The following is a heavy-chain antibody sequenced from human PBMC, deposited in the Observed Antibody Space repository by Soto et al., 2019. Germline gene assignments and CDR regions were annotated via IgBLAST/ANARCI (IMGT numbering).Heavy chain of an antibody. V-gene: IGHV3-7*01. CDR3: ARVGCSGGSCYPTPNLVDYYMDV. CDR2: IKQDGSEK. D-gene: IGHD2-15*01. Sequence: GGSLRLSCAASGFTFSSYWMSWVRQAPGKGLEWVANIKQDGSEKYYVDSVKGRFTISRDNAKNSLYLQMNSLRAEDTAVYYCARVGCSGGSCYPTPNLVDYYMDVWGKGTTVTVSS. J-gene: IGHJ6*03. CDR1: GFTFSSYW.